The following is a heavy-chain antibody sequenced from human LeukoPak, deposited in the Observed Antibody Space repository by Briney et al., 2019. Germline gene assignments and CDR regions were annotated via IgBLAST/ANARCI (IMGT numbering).Heavy chain of an antibody. J-gene: IGHJ4*02. V-gene: IGHV3-11*04. CDR2: ISSSGRTH. Sequence: GGSLRLSCAASGFTFSDYYMSWIRQAPGKGLEWISYISSSGRTHYHADSVKGRFTITRDNTQNSLYLQMNSLRAEDTAVYYCAREVPYCSSTSCFFDYWGQGTLVTVSS. CDR1: GFTFSDYY. D-gene: IGHD2-2*01. CDR3: AREVPYCSSTSCFFDY.